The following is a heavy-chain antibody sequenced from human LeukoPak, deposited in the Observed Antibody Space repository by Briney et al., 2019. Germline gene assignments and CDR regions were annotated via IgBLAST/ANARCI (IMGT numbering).Heavy chain of an antibody. D-gene: IGHD6-19*01. J-gene: IGHJ6*02. CDR1: GGTFSSYA. V-gene: IGHV1-69*04. CDR2: IIPILGIA. Sequence: SVKVSCKASGGTFSSYAISWVRQAPGQGLEWMGRIIPILGIANYAQKFQGRVTITADKSTSTAYMELSSLRSEDTAVYYCARIEYSSGWYGAWYYYGMDVWGQGTTVTVSS. CDR3: ARIEYSSGWYGAWYYYGMDV.